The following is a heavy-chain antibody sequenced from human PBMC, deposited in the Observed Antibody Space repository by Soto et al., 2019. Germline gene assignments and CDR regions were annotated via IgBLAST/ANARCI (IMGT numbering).Heavy chain of an antibody. CDR3: ARDRGSYGMDV. J-gene: IGHJ6*02. V-gene: IGHV4-28*03. Sequence: SETLSLTCLVSGQNIKTNYWWAWVRQSPGKGLEWIGYVSPSGTTYYNPSLKSRVSISTDTSKNQFSLEVSSVTAADTAVYYCARDRGSYGMDVWGQGTTVTVSS. CDR1: GQNIKTNYW. CDR2: VSPSGTT.